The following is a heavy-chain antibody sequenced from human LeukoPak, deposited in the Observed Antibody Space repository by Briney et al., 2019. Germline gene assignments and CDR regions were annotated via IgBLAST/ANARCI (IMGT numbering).Heavy chain of an antibody. Sequence: GGSLRLSCAASGFTFSSYSMNWIRQAPGKGLEWVSYITSSGSTIYYADSVKGRFTISRDNAKNSLYLQMNSLRAEDTAVYYCAREDRGSSSSDYWGQGTLVTVSS. CDR3: AREDRGSSSSDY. V-gene: IGHV3-48*04. D-gene: IGHD6-6*01. CDR2: ITSSGSTI. J-gene: IGHJ4*02. CDR1: GFTFSSYS.